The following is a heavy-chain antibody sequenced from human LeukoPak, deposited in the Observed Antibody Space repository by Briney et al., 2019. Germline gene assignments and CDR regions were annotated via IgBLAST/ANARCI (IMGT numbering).Heavy chain of an antibody. V-gene: IGHV3-48*03. D-gene: IGHD1-7*01. CDR2: ISSSGSTI. J-gene: IGHJ6*03. CDR1: GSSISSYE. CDR3: ARVELAPYYYYMDV. Sequence: GGSLRLSCAASGSSISSYEMNWVRQAPGKGLEWVSHISSSGSTIWYADSVKGRFTISRDNAKNPLYLQMNSLRAEDTAVYYCARVELAPYYYYMDVWGKGTTVTVSS.